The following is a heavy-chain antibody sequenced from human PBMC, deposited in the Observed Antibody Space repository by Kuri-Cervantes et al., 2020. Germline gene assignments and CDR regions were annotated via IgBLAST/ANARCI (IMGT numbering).Heavy chain of an antibody. J-gene: IGHJ5*02. V-gene: IGHV3-74*01. D-gene: IGHD3-10*01. Sequence: LSLTCVASGFTFNKYWMHWVRQPPGKGLVWVSRINSDGSTTGYADSVKGRFTVSRDNAKNTLYLQMNSLRAEDTAVYYCVRGRGTYYYGSGGEFDPWGQGSLVTVSS. CDR3: VRGRGTYYYGSGGEFDP. CDR1: GFTFNKYW. CDR2: INSDGSTT.